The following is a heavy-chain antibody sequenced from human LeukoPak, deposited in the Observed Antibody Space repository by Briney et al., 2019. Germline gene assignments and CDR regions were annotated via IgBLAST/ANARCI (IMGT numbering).Heavy chain of an antibody. J-gene: IGHJ5*02. D-gene: IGHD2-15*01. CDR3: ANSWGRGYCSGGSCLYGWFDP. V-gene: IGHV3-23*01. Sequence: GGSLRLSCAASGVTFSSYAMSWVRQAPGKGLEWVSAISGSGGSTYYADSVKGRFTISRDNSKNTLYVQMNSLRAEDTAVYYCANSWGRGYCSGGSCLYGWFDPWGQGTLVTVSS. CDR2: ISGSGGST. CDR1: GVTFSSYA.